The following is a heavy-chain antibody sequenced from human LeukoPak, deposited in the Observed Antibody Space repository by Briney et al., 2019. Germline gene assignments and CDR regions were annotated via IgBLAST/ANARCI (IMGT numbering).Heavy chain of an antibody. CDR2: IYPGDSDT. Sequence: GESLKISCKGSGYSFTSYWIGWVRQMPGKGLEWMGIIYPGDSDTRYSPSFQGQVTISADKSISTAYPQWSSLKASDTAMYYCARRGTYYYDSSGYYYFDYWGQGTLVTVSS. J-gene: IGHJ4*02. V-gene: IGHV5-51*01. CDR1: GYSFTSYW. D-gene: IGHD3-22*01. CDR3: ARRGTYYYDSSGYYYFDY.